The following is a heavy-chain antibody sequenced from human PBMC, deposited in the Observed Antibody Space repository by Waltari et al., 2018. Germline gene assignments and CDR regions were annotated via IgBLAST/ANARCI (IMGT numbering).Heavy chain of an antibody. CDR1: GGSINGSF. CDR3: ARLGFYGGNSRYLDDS. Sequence: QVQLQESGPRVVKPSETLSLTCTVSGGSINGSFWSWIRQPPGTGLEWVGYIYYGGNLKKNPSLESRVTISADPFKNQFSLDLTSVTAADTAVYFCARLGFYGGNSRYLDDSWGPGTLVTVSS. CDR2: IYYGGNL. J-gene: IGHJ4*02. V-gene: IGHV4-59*01. D-gene: IGHD2-15*01.